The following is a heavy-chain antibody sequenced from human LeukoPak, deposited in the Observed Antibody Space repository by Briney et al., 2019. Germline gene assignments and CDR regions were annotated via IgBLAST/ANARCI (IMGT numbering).Heavy chain of an antibody. CDR1: GFTISSND. CDR3: AKYYYDSSGFYPYFDY. Sequence: GGSLRLSCAASGFTISSNDMSWVRQAPGKGLEWVSAIRGSGGTTYYADSVKGRFTIARDTSKNTLHLQMNSLRAEDTALYYCAKYYYDSSGFYPYFDYWGQGTLVTVSS. J-gene: IGHJ4*02. D-gene: IGHD3-22*01. CDR2: IRGSGGTT. V-gene: IGHV3-23*01.